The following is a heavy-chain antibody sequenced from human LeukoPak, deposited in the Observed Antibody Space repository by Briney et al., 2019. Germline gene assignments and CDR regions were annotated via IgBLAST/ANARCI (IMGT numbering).Heavy chain of an antibody. J-gene: IGHJ6*03. CDR2: IWYDGSNK. Sequence: PGGSLRLSCAASGFTFSSYGMHWVSQAPGKGLEWVAVIWYDGSNKYYADSVKGRFTISRDNSKNTLYLQMNSLRAEDTAVYYCARDRWLGGVVPAAMGDYYYYYMDVWGKGTTVTVSS. CDR1: GFTFSSYG. CDR3: ARDRWLGGVVPAAMGDYYYYYMDV. D-gene: IGHD2-2*01. V-gene: IGHV3-33*01.